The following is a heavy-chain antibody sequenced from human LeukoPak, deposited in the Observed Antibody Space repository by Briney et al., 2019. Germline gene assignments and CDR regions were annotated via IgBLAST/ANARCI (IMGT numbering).Heavy chain of an antibody. V-gene: IGHV5-51*07. Sequence: GESLKISCKGSGNSFTNHCNGWGHQMPRKGVEGMGIIYPGDSDTRYSPSFQGQVTISADKYISTAYLQWSSLKASDTAMYYCARLATLWFGELAFAFDIWGQGTMVTVSS. D-gene: IGHD3-10*01. CDR1: GNSFTNHC. J-gene: IGHJ3*02. CDR2: IYPGDSDT. CDR3: ARLATLWFGELAFAFDI.